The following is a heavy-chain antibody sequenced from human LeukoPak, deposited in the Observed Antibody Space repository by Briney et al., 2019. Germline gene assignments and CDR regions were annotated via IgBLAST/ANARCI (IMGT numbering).Heavy chain of an antibody. CDR3: ARGSGWDYYFDY. CDR2: MNPNSGNT. J-gene: IGHJ4*02. CDR1: GYTFTGYY. V-gene: IGHV1-8*02. Sequence: ASVKVSCKASGYTFTGYYMHWVRQAPGQGLEWMGWMNPNSGNTGYAQKFQGRVTMTRNTSISTAYMELSSLRSEDTAVYYCARGSGWDYYFDYWGQGTLVTVSS. D-gene: IGHD6-19*01.